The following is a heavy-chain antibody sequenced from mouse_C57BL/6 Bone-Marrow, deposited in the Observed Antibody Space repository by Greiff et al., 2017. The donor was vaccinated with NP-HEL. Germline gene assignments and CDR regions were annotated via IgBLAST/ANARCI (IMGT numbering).Heavy chain of an antibody. D-gene: IGHD1-1*01. J-gene: IGHJ1*03. CDR3: ARDACCYGSSLWYFDV. V-gene: IGHV7-1*01. Sequence: EVHLVESGGGLVQSGRSLRLSCATSGFTFSDFYMEWVRQAPGKGLEWIAASRNKANDYTTEYSASVKGRFIVSRDTSQSILYLQMNALRAEDTAIYYCARDACCYGSSLWYFDVWGTGTTGTVSS. CDR1: GFTFSDFY. CDR2: SRNKANDYTT.